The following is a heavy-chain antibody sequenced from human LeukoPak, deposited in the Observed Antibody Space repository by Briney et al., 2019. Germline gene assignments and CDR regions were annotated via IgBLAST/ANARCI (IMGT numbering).Heavy chain of an antibody. Sequence: GGSLRLSCAVSRVTFSNAWMSWVRQAPGKGLEWVGRIKSKTDGGTTDYAAPVKGRFTISRDDSKNTLYLQMNSLKTEDTAVYYCVQWLVRHWGQGTLVTVSS. D-gene: IGHD6-19*01. J-gene: IGHJ4*02. CDR3: VQWLVRH. CDR2: IKSKTDGGTT. CDR1: RVTFSNAW. V-gene: IGHV3-15*01.